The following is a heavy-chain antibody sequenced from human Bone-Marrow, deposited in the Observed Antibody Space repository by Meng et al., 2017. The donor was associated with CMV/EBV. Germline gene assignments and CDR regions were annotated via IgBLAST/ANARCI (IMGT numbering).Heavy chain of an antibody. D-gene: IGHD6-19*01. CDR1: GFTFSSYS. CDR3: ARDHSIAVAGTLNYYYGMDV. V-gene: IGHV3-21*01. Sequence: GGSLRLSCAASGFTFSSYSMNWVRQAPGKGLEWVSSISSSSSYIYYADSVKGRFTISRDNAKNSLYLQMNSLRAEDTAVYYCARDHSIAVAGTLNYYYGMDVWGQGTTVTVSS. J-gene: IGHJ6*02. CDR2: ISSSSSYI.